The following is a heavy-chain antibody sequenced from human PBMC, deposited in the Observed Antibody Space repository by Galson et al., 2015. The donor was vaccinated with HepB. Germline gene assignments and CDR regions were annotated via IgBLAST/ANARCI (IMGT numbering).Heavy chain of an antibody. CDR2: IYSDVSNT. D-gene: IGHD3-22*01. V-gene: IGHV3-74*01. CDR1: GFTFSSYW. J-gene: IGHJ6*02. CDR3: AREEVYDSSGYYYYYGMDV. Sequence: SLRLSCAASGFTFSSYWMHWVRQAPGKGLVWVSHIYSDVSNTGYADSVKGRFTISRDNAKNTLYLQMNSLRAEDTAVYYCAREEVYDSSGYYYYYGMDVWGQGTTVTVSS.